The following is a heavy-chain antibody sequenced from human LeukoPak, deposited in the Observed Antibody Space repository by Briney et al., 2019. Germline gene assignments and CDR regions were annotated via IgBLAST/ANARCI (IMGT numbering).Heavy chain of an antibody. V-gene: IGHV1-3*01. CDR3: ATRLGYCSSTSCYYYYGMDV. CDR1: GYTFTSYA. Sequence: ASVKVSCKASGYTFTSYAMHWVRQAPGQRLEWMGWINAGNGNTKYSQKFQGRVTITRDTSASTAYMELSSLRSEDTAVYYCATRLGYCSSTSCYYYYGMDVWGQGTTVTVSS. D-gene: IGHD2-2*01. CDR2: INAGNGNT. J-gene: IGHJ6*02.